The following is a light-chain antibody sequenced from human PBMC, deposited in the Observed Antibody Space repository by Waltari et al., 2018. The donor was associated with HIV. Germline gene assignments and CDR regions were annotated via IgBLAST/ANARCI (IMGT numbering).Light chain of an antibody. J-gene: IGLJ2*01. Sequence: SALTQPASVSGSPGQSITISCLGASSDIGSFDYVSWYQQHPDKAPKFILYDVTYRPSGVSGRFSGSRSGSMASLTISGLQPEDEADYFCCSYSDSGTILFGGGTRVTVL. CDR2: DVT. CDR1: SSDIGSFDY. V-gene: IGLV2-14*03. CDR3: CSYSDSGTIL.